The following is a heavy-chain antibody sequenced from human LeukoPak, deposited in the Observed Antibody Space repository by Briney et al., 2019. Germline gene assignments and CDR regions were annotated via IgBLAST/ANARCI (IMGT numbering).Heavy chain of an antibody. D-gene: IGHD3-10*01. CDR2: IYSSGST. CDR1: GGSISSSCYY. J-gene: IGHJ5*02. Sequence: SETLSLTCTVSGGSISSSCYYWGWLRQPPGKGLEWTGNIYSSGSTYYNPSLKSRVTISVDTSKNQFSLRLSSVTAADTAVYYCARRARPMVRGGWYWFDPWGQGTLVTVSS. CDR3: ARRARPMVRGGWYWFDP. V-gene: IGHV4-39*01.